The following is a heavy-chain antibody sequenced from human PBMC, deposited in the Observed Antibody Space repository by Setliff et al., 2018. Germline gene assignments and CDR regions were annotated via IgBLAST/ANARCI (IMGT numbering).Heavy chain of an antibody. D-gene: IGHD2-8*01. Sequence: ASVKVSCKASGYTFTAYYMHWVRQAPGQGLEWMGIVHTGGGSASYAQKFQGRVTMTTDTSTSTAYMELRSLRSDDTAVYYCARLMVRSGAYNWLDPWGQGTLVTVSS. CDR2: VHTGGGSA. CDR3: ARLMVRSGAYNWLDP. J-gene: IGHJ5*02. V-gene: IGHV1-46*01. CDR1: GYTFTAYY.